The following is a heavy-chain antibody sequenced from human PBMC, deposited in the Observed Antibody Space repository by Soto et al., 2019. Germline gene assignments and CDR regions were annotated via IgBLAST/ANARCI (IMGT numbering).Heavy chain of an antibody. V-gene: IGHV3-53*01. D-gene: IGHD1-26*01. J-gene: IGHJ4*02. CDR3: ARGGWGSDLDY. CDR2: IYGGGST. Sequence: EVQLVESGGGLIQPGGSLRLSCAASGFIVSTNYMSWFRQAPGKGLEWVSVIYGGGSTYHADSVKGRFTISRDNSKNTVYLQMNSLRAEDTAVYYCARGGWGSDLDYWGQGTLVIVSS. CDR1: GFIVSTNY.